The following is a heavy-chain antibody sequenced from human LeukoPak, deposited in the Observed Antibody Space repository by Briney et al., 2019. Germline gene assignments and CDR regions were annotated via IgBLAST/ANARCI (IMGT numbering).Heavy chain of an antibody. V-gene: IGHV3-74*01. CDR1: GFTFNRHW. J-gene: IGHJ4*02. CDR2: INSAGSSI. CDR3: AKDTYYYDSSGHPDY. D-gene: IGHD3-22*01. Sequence: PGGSLRLSCAASGFTFNRHWMHWVRQAPGKGPVWLSRINSAGSSISYADSVKGRFTISRDNSKNSLYLQMNSLRTEDTALYYCAKDTYYYDSSGHPDYWGQGTLVTVSS.